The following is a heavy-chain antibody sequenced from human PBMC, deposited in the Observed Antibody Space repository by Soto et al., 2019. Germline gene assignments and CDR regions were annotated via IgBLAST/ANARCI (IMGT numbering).Heavy chain of an antibody. V-gene: IGHV1-69*01. CDR2: IIPIFGTA. D-gene: IGHD3-22*01. J-gene: IGHJ4*02. CDR3: ARSTYVSSGYYAFDY. CDR1: RVGYGSYS. Sequence: SVKLSSEDCRVGYGSYSMRWLRQYTRQGLEWMGGIIPIFGTANYAQKFQGRVTITADESTSTAYMELSSLRSEDTAVYYCARSTYVSSGYYAFDYWVQGTLDTVFS.